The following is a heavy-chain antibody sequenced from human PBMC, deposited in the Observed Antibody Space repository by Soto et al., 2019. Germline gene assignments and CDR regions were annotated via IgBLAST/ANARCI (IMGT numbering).Heavy chain of an antibody. Sequence: GGSLRLSCAASGFTFDDYAMHWVRQAPGKGLEWVPGISWNSGSIGYADSVKGRFTISRDNAKNSLYLQMNSLRAEDTALYYCAKSDYYGSGSYYPRPYYYYGMDVWGQGTTVTV. CDR3: AKSDYYGSGSYYPRPYYYYGMDV. CDR1: GFTFDDYA. D-gene: IGHD3-10*01. V-gene: IGHV3-9*01. CDR2: ISWNSGSI. J-gene: IGHJ6*02.